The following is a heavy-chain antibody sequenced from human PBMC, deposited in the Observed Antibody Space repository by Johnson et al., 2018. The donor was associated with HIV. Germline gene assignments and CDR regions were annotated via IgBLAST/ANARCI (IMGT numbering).Heavy chain of an antibody. Sequence: VQLVESGGGLVQPGGSLRLSCAASGFTSSSYDMHWVRQATGKGLEWVSAIGTAGDTYYPGSVKGRFTISRENAKNTLYLQMNSMKTEDTAVYSCTTGPIAARRGALDIWCRGTMVTVAS. J-gene: IGHJ3*02. V-gene: IGHV3-13*01. CDR2: IGTAGDT. CDR3: TTGPIAARRGALDI. D-gene: IGHD6-13*01. CDR1: GFTSSSYD.